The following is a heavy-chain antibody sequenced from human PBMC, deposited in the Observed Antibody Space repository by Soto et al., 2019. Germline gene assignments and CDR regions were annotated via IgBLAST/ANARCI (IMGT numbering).Heavy chain of an antibody. CDR3: AKDLGSRGWFDP. Sequence: ESGGGVVQPGRSLRLSCAASGFTFSSYGMHWVRQAPGKGLEWVAVISYDGSNKYYADSVKGRFTISRDNSKNTLYLQMNSLRAEDTAVYYCAKDLGSRGWFDPWGQGTLVTVSS. D-gene: IGHD3-10*01. V-gene: IGHV3-30*18. J-gene: IGHJ5*02. CDR2: ISYDGSNK. CDR1: GFTFSSYG.